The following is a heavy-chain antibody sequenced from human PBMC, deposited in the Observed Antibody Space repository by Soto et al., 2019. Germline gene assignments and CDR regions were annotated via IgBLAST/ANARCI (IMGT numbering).Heavy chain of an antibody. V-gene: IGHV3-33*01. CDR3: ARDIYGSGRYYKYYYYYGMDV. CDR1: GFTFSSYG. D-gene: IGHD3-10*01. CDR2: IWSDGSNK. J-gene: IGHJ6*02. Sequence: QVQLVESGGGVVQPGRSLRLACAASGFTFSSYGMHWVRQAPGKGLEWVAVIWSDGSNKYYADSVKGRFTISRDNSKNTLYLQMNSLIAEDTAVYYCARDIYGSGRYYKYYYYYGMDVWGQGTTVTVSS.